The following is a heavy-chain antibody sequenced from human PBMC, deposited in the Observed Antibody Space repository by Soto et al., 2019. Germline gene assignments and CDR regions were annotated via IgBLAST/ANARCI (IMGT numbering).Heavy chain of an antibody. J-gene: IGHJ5*02. D-gene: IGHD3-10*01. CDR1: GGSFSGYY. V-gene: IGHV4-34*01. Sequence: QVQLQQWGAGLLKPSETLSLTCAVYGGSFSGYYWSWIRQPPGKGLEWIGEINHSGSTNYNPSLKSRVTISVVTSKNQFSLKLSSVTAAGTAVDYCARGVVKRSRGVIWTKGWFDPWGQGTLVTVSS. CDR3: ARGVVKRSRGVIWTKGWFDP. CDR2: INHSGST.